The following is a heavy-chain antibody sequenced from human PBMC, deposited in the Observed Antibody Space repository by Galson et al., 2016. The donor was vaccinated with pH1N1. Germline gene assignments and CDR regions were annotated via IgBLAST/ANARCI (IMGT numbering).Heavy chain of an antibody. CDR2: ISSSGNTI. CDR1: GFTFSDYY. Sequence: SLRLSCAASGFTFSDYYMSWIRQAPGKGLEWLSYISSSGNTIYYADSVKGRFTISRDDARNSLYLQMNSLRAEDTALYYCAGCCRGGSCSGSYYYLDAWGQGTLVTVSS. D-gene: IGHD2-15*01. CDR3: AGCCRGGSCSGSYYYLDA. V-gene: IGHV3-11*01. J-gene: IGHJ5*02.